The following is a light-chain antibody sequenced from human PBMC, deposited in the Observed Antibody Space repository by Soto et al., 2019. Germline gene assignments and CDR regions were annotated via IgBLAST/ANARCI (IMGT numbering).Light chain of an antibody. V-gene: IGLV2-14*03. Sequence: LTQPASVSGSPGQSITISFTGTSSDVGAYNFVSWHQQHPGKAPKLMIYNVYDRPSGISYRFSGSKSGNTASLTISGLQGEDEADYYCSAYTVSRTYVFGTGTKVTVL. J-gene: IGLJ1*01. CDR2: NVY. CDR1: SSDVGAYNF. CDR3: SAYTVSRTYV.